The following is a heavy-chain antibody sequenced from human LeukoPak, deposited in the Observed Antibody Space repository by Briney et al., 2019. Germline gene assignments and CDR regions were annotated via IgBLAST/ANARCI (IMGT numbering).Heavy chain of an antibody. Sequence: ASVKVSCNASGSTFTSYYMHWVRQAPGQGLEWMGIINPSGGSTSYAQKFQGRVTMTRDTSTSTVYMELSSLRSEDTAVYYCARDPPSGPYGDAFDIWGQGTMVTVSS. CDR3: ARDPPSGPYGDAFDI. CDR1: GSTFTSYY. D-gene: IGHD5-12*01. CDR2: INPSGGST. J-gene: IGHJ3*02. V-gene: IGHV1-46*03.